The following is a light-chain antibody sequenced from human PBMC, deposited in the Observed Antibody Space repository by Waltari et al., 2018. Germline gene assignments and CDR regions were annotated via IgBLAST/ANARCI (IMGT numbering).Light chain of an antibody. CDR1: QTISGSW. CDR3: QQYDGSSVT. Sequence: EIALTQSPGTLPLSPGERATLSCRASQTISGSWLTWYQRKPGQDPRLLLYGASSRATGIPVRFSGSGSGTDFTLTISRLEPEDSAVYYCQQYDGSSVTFGGGTKVEVK. V-gene: IGKV3-20*01. J-gene: IGKJ4*01. CDR2: GAS.